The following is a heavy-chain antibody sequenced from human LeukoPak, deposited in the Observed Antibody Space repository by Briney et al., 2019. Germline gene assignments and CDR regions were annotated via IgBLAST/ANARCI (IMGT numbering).Heavy chain of an antibody. CDR1: GGTFSSYA. CDR3: ARGGGGYYYYGMDV. D-gene: IGHD3-10*01. CDR2: IIPIIGTA. Sequence: GASVKVSCKASGGTFSSYAISWVRQAPGQGLEWMGGIIPIIGTANYAQKFQSRVTITADESTSTAYMELSSLRSEDTAVYYCARGGGGYYYYGMDVWGKGTTVTVSS. V-gene: IGHV1-69*13. J-gene: IGHJ6*04.